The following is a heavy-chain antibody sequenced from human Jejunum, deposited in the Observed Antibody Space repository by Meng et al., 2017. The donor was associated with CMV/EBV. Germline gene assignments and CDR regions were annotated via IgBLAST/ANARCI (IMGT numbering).Heavy chain of an antibody. CDR2: IKTDGYKT. J-gene: IGHJ6*02. CDR3: AKEGVIYGMNV. D-gene: IGHD2-21*01. Sequence: KASRNMYTDNNRHRVREAPGRGLEWMTKIKTDGYKTNNTQKLQGRITMTRDTSTRTVYMELKNLRFEDTAVYYCAKEGVIYGMNVWGQGATVTVSS. V-gene: IGHV1-46*04. CDR1: RNMYTDNN.